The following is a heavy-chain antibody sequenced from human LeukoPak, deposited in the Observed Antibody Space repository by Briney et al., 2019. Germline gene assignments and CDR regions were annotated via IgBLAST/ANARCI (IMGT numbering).Heavy chain of an antibody. Sequence: GESLKISCEGSGGSFTKFWIGWVRQMPGKGLELMGIIYPADSDTRYSPSFQGQVTISADKSISTAYLQWSSLKASDTAMYYCARLNNDAFDIWGQGTMVTVSS. CDR3: ARLNNDAFDI. CDR2: IYPADSDT. D-gene: IGHD1/OR15-1a*01. V-gene: IGHV5-51*01. J-gene: IGHJ3*02. CDR1: GGSFTKFW.